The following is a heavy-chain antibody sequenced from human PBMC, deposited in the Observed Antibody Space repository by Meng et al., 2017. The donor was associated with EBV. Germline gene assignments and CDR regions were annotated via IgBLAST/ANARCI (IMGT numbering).Heavy chain of an antibody. CDR3: VRDLWLRIGECV. J-gene: IGHJ4*02. Sequence: VQLVQSGVGVKKPGSSVKVSCKGSGENFNNFGISWVRQAPGQGLEWMGDITPVFGIANYAESFQGRVTISADTSTRTAYMDLSSLRSDDTAVYYCVRDLWLRIGECVWGQGTLVTVSS. D-gene: IGHD5-12*01. CDR2: ITPVFGIA. V-gene: IGHV1-69*17. CDR1: GENFNNFG.